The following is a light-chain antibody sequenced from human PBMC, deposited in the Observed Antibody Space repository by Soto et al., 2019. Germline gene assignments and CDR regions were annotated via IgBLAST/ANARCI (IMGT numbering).Light chain of an antibody. CDR3: LQHNSYPLT. J-gene: IGKJ4*01. CDR1: QGISND. Sequence: DIQMTQSPSSLSASVGDRVTITCRASQGISNDLGWYQQKPGKAPKRLTYAASSLQSGAPSRFSGSGSGTEFTLTISSLPPEDFATYYCLQHNSYPLTFGGGTKVESK. V-gene: IGKV1-17*01. CDR2: AAS.